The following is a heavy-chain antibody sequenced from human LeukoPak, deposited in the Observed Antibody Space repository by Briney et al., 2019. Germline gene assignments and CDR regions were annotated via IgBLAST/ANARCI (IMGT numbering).Heavy chain of an antibody. D-gene: IGHD3-22*01. V-gene: IGHV3-30*02. Sequence: GGSLRLSCAASGFTFSSYGMHWVRQAPGKGLEWVAFIRYDGSNKYYADSVKGRFTISRDNSKNTLYLQMNSLRAEDTAVYYCAKDGNYYDSSGYGDYWGREPWSPSPQ. CDR2: IRYDGSNK. J-gene: IGHJ4*02. CDR1: GFTFSSYG. CDR3: AKDGNYYDSSGYGDY.